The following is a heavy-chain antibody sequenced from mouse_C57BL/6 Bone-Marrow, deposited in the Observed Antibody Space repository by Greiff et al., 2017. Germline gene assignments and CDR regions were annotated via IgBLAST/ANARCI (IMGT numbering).Heavy chain of an antibody. D-gene: IGHD1-1*01. CDR3: AGPSGSSRYFDD. CDR1: GYTFTSYT. V-gene: IGHV1-4*01. Sequence: VKLQESGAELARPGASVKMSCKASGYTFTSYTMHWVKQRPGQGLEWIGYINPSSGYTKYNQKFKDKATLTADKSSSTAYMQLSSLTSEDSAVYYCAGPSGSSRYFDDWGQGTTLTVSS. CDR2: INPSSGYT. J-gene: IGHJ2*01.